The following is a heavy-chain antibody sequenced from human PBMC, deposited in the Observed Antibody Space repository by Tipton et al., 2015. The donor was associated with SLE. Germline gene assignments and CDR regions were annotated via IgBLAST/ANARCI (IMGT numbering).Heavy chain of an antibody. CDR3: ARAKRIIAVTGTSPHYFDS. D-gene: IGHD6-19*01. CDR2: LYATGGG. V-gene: IGHV4-38-2*01. Sequence: TLSLTCAVSGYSISSGHYWGWIRQPPGKGLEWIGSLYATGGGDYNPSLKSRVIISLDTSNNQFSLRLSSVTAADTAIYFCARAKRIIAVTGTSPHYFDSWGQGTLVTVSS. J-gene: IGHJ4*02. CDR1: GYSISSGHY.